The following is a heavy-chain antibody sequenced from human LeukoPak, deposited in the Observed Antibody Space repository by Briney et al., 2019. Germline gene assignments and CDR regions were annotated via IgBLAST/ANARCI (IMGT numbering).Heavy chain of an antibody. Sequence: GGSLRLSCAASGFTFSSYAVSWVRQAPGKGLEWVSFISGDGGSTYYADSVKGRFTIFRDNSKNSLYLQMNSLRSEDTALYYCAKDLGELRFDHWGQGTLVTVSS. D-gene: IGHD1-26*01. CDR3: AKDLGELRFDH. CDR2: ISGDGGST. V-gene: IGHV3-43*02. J-gene: IGHJ4*02. CDR1: GFTFSSYA.